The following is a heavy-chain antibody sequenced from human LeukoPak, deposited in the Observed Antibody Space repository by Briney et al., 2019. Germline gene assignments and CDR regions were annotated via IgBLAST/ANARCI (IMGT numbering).Heavy chain of an antibody. J-gene: IGHJ4*02. D-gene: IGHD2-15*01. CDR1: GYRFISNY. Sequence: ASLKVSCKASGYRFISNYIQWVRQAPGLGREWIGGMHPGNGNTRYAEKFQGRVTMTRDTSINTAYMDLSSLRSDDTAVYYCAREGSYCVGGDCYSFDFWGQGTQITVSS. CDR3: AREGSYCVGGDCYSFDF. V-gene: IGHV1-2*02. CDR2: MHPGNGNT.